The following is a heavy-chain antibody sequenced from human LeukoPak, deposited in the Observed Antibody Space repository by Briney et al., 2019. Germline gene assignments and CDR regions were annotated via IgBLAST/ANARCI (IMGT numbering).Heavy chain of an antibody. D-gene: IGHD6-6*01. J-gene: IGHJ4*02. CDR2: INHSGST. Sequence: SETLSLTCTVSGGSISSYYWSWIRQPPGKGLEWIGEINHSGSTNYNPSLKSRVTISVDTSKNQFSLKLSSVTAADTAVYYCARELIMAARMIDYWGQGTLVTVSS. CDR1: GGSISSYY. V-gene: IGHV4-34*01. CDR3: ARELIMAARMIDY.